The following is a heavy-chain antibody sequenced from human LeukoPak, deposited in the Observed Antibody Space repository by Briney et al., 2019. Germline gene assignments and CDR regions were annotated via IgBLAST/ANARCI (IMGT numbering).Heavy chain of an antibody. Sequence: ALVKVSCKASGYTFTGYYMHWVRQAPGQGLEWMGRINPNSGGTNYAQKFQGRVTMTRDTSISTAYMELSRLRSDDTAVYYCARVGTGGYCPYFDYWGQGTLVTVSS. CDR1: GYTFTGYY. CDR3: ARVGTGGYCPYFDY. V-gene: IGHV1-2*06. D-gene: IGHD2-21*01. CDR2: INPNSGGT. J-gene: IGHJ4*02.